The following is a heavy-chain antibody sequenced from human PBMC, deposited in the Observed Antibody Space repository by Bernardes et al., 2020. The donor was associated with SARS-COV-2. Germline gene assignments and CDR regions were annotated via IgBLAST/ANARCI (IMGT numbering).Heavy chain of an antibody. CDR3: ARGLRWAFDY. D-gene: IGHD4-17*01. CDR1: GSTVSSKY. V-gene: IGHV3-53*01. J-gene: IGHJ4*02. CDR2: IQSGGYT. Sequence: GGSLRLSCAVSGSTVSSKYMNWVRQAPGKGLEWVSVIQSGGYTNYADSVKGRFTVSRDTSENTVSLQMNSLRAEDTAVYYCARGLRWAFDYWGQGTLVSVSS.